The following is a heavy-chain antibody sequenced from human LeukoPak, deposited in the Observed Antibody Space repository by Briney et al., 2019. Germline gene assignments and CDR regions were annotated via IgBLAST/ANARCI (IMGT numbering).Heavy chain of an antibody. CDR1: GFTFSSYA. CDR3: AKDLYGDYVGDY. Sequence: GSLRLSCAASGFTFSSYAMSWGRQAPGKGLEWVSTNADSGKGRFTISRDNSKNTLYLQMNSLRAEDTAVSFCAKDLYGDYVGDYWGQGTLVTVSS. D-gene: IGHD4-17*01. V-gene: IGHV3-23*01. J-gene: IGHJ4*02.